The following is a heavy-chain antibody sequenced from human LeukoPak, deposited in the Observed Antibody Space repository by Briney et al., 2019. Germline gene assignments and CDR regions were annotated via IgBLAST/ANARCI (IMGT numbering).Heavy chain of an antibody. CDR1: GYTFTGYY. CDR3: ATQRGSYLWGTDFDY. CDR2: INPNSGDT. J-gene: IGHJ4*02. Sequence: ASVKVSCKASGYTFTGYYMHWVRQAPGQGLEWMGWINPNSGDTKYSQKFQGRVTMTRATSIRTAYMELTRLRSDDTAVYYCATQRGSYLWGTDFDYWGQGTLVTVSS. V-gene: IGHV1-2*02. D-gene: IGHD3-16*01.